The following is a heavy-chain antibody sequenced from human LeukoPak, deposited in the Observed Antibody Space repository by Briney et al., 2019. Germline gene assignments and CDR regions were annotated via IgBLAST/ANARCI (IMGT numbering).Heavy chain of an antibody. Sequence: ASVKVSCKASGGTFSSYAISWVRQAPGQGLEWMGGIIPIFGTANYAQKFQGRVTITAGKSTSTAYMELSSLRSEDTAVYYCARERRGWWHLNWYFDLWGRGTLVTVSS. D-gene: IGHD2-15*01. CDR2: IIPIFGTA. V-gene: IGHV1-69*06. CDR1: GGTFSSYA. J-gene: IGHJ2*01. CDR3: ARERRGWWHLNWYFDL.